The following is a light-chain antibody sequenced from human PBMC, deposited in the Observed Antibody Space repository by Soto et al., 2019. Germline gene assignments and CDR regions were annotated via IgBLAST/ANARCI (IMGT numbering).Light chain of an antibody. J-gene: IGKJ5*01. CDR3: QQRSNWIT. CDR1: QSVSRY. CDR2: DAY. V-gene: IGKV3-11*01. Sequence: EIVLTQSPATLSLSPGERATLSCRASQSVSRYLAWYQQKPGQAPRLLIYDAYNRATGIPARFSGSGSGTDSTLTISSLEPEDFAVYFCQQRSNWITFGQGTRLAMK.